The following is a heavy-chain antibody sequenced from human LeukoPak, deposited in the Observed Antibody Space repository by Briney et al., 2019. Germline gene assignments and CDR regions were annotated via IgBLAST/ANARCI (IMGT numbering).Heavy chain of an antibody. CDR3: AKVPGGSQPLYTYYFDY. J-gene: IGHJ4*02. V-gene: IGHV3-23*01. CDR1: GFTFSRYA. CDR2: ICGSGGGT. Sequence: VQPGGSLRPSRAAPGFTFSRYAIGRVRHAPRKGLEWGLAICGSGGGTYYADSVKGRFTISRDNSKNTLYLQMNSLRAEDTAVYYCAKVPGGSQPLYTYYFDYWGQGTLVTVSS. D-gene: IGHD1-14*01.